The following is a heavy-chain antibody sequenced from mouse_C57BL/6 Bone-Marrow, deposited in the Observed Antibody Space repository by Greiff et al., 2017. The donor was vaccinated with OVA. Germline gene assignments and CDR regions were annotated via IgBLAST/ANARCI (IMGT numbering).Heavy chain of an antibody. D-gene: IGHD2-2*01. CDR3: TRNWRVTEAWFAY. CDR1: GYTFTSYW. V-gene: IGHV1-5*01. J-gene: IGHJ3*01. Sequence: VHVKQSGTVLARPGASVKMSCKTSGYTFTSYWMHWVKQRPGQGLEWIGAIYPGNSDTSYNQKFKGKAKLTAVTSASTAYMELSSLTNEDSAVYYCTRNWRVTEAWFAYWGQGTLVTVSA. CDR2: IYPGNSDT.